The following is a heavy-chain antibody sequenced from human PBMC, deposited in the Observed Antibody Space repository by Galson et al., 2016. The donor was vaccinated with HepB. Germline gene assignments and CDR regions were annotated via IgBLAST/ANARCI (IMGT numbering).Heavy chain of an antibody. V-gene: IGHV3-7*01. D-gene: IGHD3-10*01. Sequence: SLRLSCAASGFTFSNYWMTWVRQVPGRGLEWVANIKTECTDRHYVDSVKGRFTISRDNTNNSLYLQMDNLRAEDTAIYYCVRPNYYDSGSYSAWGQGTLVTVSS. CDR1: GFTFSNYW. J-gene: IGHJ5*02. CDR3: VRPNYYDSGSYSA. CDR2: IKTECTDR.